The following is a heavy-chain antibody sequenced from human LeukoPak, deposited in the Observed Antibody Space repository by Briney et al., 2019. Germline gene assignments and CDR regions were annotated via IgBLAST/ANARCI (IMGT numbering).Heavy chain of an antibody. CDR2: IWHDGTNE. CDR1: GFAFSAYG. J-gene: IGHJ3*02. CDR3: TRGYSGVSVYAFDI. Sequence: GGSLRLSCAGSGFAFSAYGMHWVRQAPGKGLEWVALIWHDGTNEKYADSVKGRFTISRDNSMDTLYLQMNSLKSEDTAVYHCTRGYSGVSVYAFDIWGQGTMVTVSS. D-gene: IGHD5-12*01. V-gene: IGHV3-33*01.